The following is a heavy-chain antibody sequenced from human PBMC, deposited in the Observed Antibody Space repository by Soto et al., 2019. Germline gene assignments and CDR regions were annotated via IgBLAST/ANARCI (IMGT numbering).Heavy chain of an antibody. CDR2: ITKTGRST. CDR1: GFRFSDYG. V-gene: IGHV3-23*01. CDR3: TKDADVYDVAFES. D-gene: IGHD5-12*01. Sequence: EVQLLESGGGLVQPGGSLRISCATSGFRFSDYGINWVRQAPGKGLEWVSGITKTGRSTFFADSVRGRFTISRDNLNNMVYLQMNSLRADDTALYYCTKDADVYDVAFESRGQGTMVTVSS. J-gene: IGHJ3*02.